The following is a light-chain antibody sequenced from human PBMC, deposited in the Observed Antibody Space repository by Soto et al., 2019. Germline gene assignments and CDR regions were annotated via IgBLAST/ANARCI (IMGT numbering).Light chain of an antibody. J-gene: IGLJ2*01. CDR2: DVT. CDR1: SSDVGGYNF. Sequence: QSALTQPASVSGSPGQSMTISCTGTSSDVGGYNFVSWYQQHPGKAPKLMFYDVTNRPSGISNRFSGSKSGNTASLTISGLQAEDEAVYYCSSYTSTSTVVFGGGTKLTVL. CDR3: SSYTSTSTVV. V-gene: IGLV2-14*01.